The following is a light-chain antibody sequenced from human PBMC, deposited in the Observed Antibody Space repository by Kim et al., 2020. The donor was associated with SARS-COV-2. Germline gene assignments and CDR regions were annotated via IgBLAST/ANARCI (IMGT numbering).Light chain of an antibody. V-gene: IGKV3-15*01. Sequence: VSPGEIATLSCRASQSVSSNLAWYQRKPGQAPRLLIYGASTRATGIPARFSGSGSGTEFTLTISSLQSEDFAVYYCQQYNNWPGTFGQGTEVEIK. CDR2: GAS. J-gene: IGKJ1*01. CDR1: QSVSSN. CDR3: QQYNNWPGT.